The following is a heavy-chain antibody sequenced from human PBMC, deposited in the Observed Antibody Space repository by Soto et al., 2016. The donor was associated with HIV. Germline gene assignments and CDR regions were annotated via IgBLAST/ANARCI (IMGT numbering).Heavy chain of an antibody. J-gene: IGHJ6*02. CDR3: AKGPGYSGYSTHYYYGMDV. CDR1: GFTFSSYA. CDR2: ISGSGGST. Sequence: EVQLLESGGGLVQPGGSLRLSCAASGFTFSSYAMSWVRQAPGKGLEWVSAISGSGGSTYYADSVKGRFTISRDNSKNTLYLQMNSLRAEDTAVYYCAKGPGYSGYSTHYYYGMDVWGQGTTVTVSS. V-gene: IGHV3-23*01. D-gene: IGHD5-12*01.